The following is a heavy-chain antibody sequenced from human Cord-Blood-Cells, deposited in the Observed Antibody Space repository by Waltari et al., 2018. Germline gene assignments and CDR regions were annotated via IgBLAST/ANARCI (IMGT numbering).Heavy chain of an antibody. J-gene: IGHJ6*02. D-gene: IGHD5-18*01. CDR3: ARAGGYRYGHYYYYGMDV. V-gene: IGHV1-69*12. CDR2: IIPIFGAA. Sequence: QVQLVQSGAEGKKPGAWGKVSGKASGGTVSSYAISWVRQAPGQGVGWMGGIIPIFGAANYGQKVEGRGPRTAAESTSTGYMELGSLRPEDTAAYYCARAGGYRYGHYYYYGMDVWGQGTTVTVSS. CDR1: GGTVSSYA.